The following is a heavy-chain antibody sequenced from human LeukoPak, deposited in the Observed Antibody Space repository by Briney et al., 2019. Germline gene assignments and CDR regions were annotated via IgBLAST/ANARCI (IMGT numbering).Heavy chain of an antibody. Sequence: ASETLSLTCAVYGGSFSGYYWSWIRQPPGKGLEWIGEINHSGSTNYNPSLKSRVTISVDTSKNQFSLKLSSVTAADTAVYYCARTLTSASGWFGGYNWFDPWGQGTLVTVSS. J-gene: IGHJ5*02. CDR1: GGSFSGYY. D-gene: IGHD6-19*01. CDR2: INHSGST. CDR3: ARTLTSASGWFGGYNWFDP. V-gene: IGHV4-34*01.